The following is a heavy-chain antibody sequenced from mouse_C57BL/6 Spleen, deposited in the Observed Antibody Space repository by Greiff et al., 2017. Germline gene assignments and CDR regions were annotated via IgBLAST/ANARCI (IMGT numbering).Heavy chain of an antibody. CDR1: GYTFTSYT. CDR2: INPSSGYT. CDR3: ARGATADY. Sequence: VQLQQSGAELARPGASVKMSCKASGYTFTSYTMHWVKQRPGQGLGWIGYINPSSGYTKYNQKFKDKATLTADKSSSTAYMQLSSLTSEDSAVYYCARGATADYWGQGTTLTVSS. V-gene: IGHV1-4*01. D-gene: IGHD1-2*01. J-gene: IGHJ2*01.